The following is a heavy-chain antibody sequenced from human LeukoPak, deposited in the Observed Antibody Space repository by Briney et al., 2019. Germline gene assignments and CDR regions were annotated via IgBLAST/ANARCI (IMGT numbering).Heavy chain of an antibody. Sequence: GGSLRLSCAASGFSFRNYAMNWVRQAPGKGLEWVSAISSGGGSTCYADSVKGRFTISRDNSKNTLYLQMNSLRAEDTAVYYCAKDQLQFLALFDYWGQGTLVTVSS. CDR1: GFSFRNYA. CDR3: AKDQLQFLALFDY. D-gene: IGHD3-3*01. V-gene: IGHV3-23*01. CDR2: ISSGGGST. J-gene: IGHJ4*02.